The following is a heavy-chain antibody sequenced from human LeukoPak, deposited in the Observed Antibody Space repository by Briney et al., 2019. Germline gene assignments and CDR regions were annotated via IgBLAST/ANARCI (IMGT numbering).Heavy chain of an antibody. D-gene: IGHD2-2*01. CDR3: ARDGRVPAARYYYYYGMDV. V-gene: IGHV1-46*01. J-gene: IGHJ6*02. CDR2: INPSGGST. Sequence: ASVKVSCKASGYTFTSYYMHWVRQAPGQGLEWMGIINPSGGSTSYAQKFQGRVTMTRDTSTSTVYMELSSLRSEDTAVYYCARDGRVPAARYYYYYGMDVWGQGTTVTVS. CDR1: GYTFTSYY.